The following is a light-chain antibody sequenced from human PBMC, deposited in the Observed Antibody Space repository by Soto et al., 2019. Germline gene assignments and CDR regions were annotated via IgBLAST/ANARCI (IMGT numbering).Light chain of an antibody. CDR1: QDIRNS. J-gene: IGKJ4*01. Sequence: DIPMTQSPSSLSASVGDRVTITCQASQDIRNSLNWYQQQPGKAPKLLIYDTSNLEAGVPSRFSGSGSGTDFTFTIYSLQPEDIATYYCQQYDNRLTFGGGTKVEIK. V-gene: IGKV1-33*01. CDR3: QQYDNRLT. CDR2: DTS.